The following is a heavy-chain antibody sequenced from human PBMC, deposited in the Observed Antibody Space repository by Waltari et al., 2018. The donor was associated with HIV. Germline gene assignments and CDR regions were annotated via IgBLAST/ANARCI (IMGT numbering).Heavy chain of an antibody. J-gene: IGHJ4*02. CDR2: ISRTSSYI. Sequence: EVHLVESGGGLVKPGESLRLSCAASGFTFSGYAMKWVRQAPGEGLEWVSAISRTSSYIYYADSVKGRFTISRDNAKNSVYLQMNSLRVEDTAVYYCARDERRCNSGDCYPSDYWGQGTLVTVSS. CDR1: GFTFSGYA. D-gene: IGHD2-21*02. CDR3: ARDERRCNSGDCYPSDY. V-gene: IGHV3-21*01.